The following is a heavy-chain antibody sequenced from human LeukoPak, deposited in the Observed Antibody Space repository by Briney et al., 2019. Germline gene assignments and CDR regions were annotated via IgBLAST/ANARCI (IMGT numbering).Heavy chain of an antibody. D-gene: IGHD1-26*01. CDR2: ISYDGSNK. V-gene: IGHV3-30-3*01. CDR1: GFTFSSYA. J-gene: IGHJ3*01. Sequence: GGSLRLSCAASGFTFSSYAMHWVRQAPGKGLEWVTVISYDGSNKYYGDSVRGRFTISRDNSKNTLYLQMNSLRTEDTAVYYCRRDLVGGAFDVWGQGTMVTVSS. CDR3: RRDLVGGAFDV.